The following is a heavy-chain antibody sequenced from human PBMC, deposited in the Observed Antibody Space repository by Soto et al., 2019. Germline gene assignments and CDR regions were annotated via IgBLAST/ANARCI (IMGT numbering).Heavy chain of an antibody. CDR1: GYTFTSYG. V-gene: IGHV1-18*01. D-gene: IGHD3-3*01. CDR3: PRDYQLLEWLLGQERFDP. Sequence: ASGKVSCKASGYTFTSYGIRWVRQAPGQGLEWMGWISAYNGNTNYAQKLQGRVTMTTDTSTSTAYMELRSLRSDDTAVYYCPRDYQLLEWLLGQERFDPRGQGTLVTVSS. CDR2: ISAYNGNT. J-gene: IGHJ5*02.